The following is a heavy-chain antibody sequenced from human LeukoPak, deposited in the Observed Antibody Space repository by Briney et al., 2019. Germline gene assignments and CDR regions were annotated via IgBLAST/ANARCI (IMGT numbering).Heavy chain of an antibody. J-gene: IGHJ3*02. CDR3: AKDLLAYCGGNCYSAEVAFAI. D-gene: IGHD2-21*02. CDR1: GFTFSSYA. CDR2: ISGSVGST. Sequence: GGSLRLSCAASGFTFSSYAMSWVRQAPGKGLEWVSAISGSVGSTYYADSVKGRVTISRDNSKNTRYLQMNSLRAEDTAGYYCAKDLLAYCGGNCYSAEVAFAIWGQGTMVTVSS. V-gene: IGHV3-23*01.